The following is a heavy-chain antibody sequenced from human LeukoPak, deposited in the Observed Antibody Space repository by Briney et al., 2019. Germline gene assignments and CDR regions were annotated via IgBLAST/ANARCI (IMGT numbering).Heavy chain of an antibody. CDR3: AKDLRTAPRGIDY. D-gene: IGHD6-6*01. CDR1: GFTFSSYA. CDR2: ISAGGGST. J-gene: IGHJ4*02. V-gene: IGHV3-23*01. Sequence: GGSLRLSCAASGFTFSSYAMSWVRQAPGKGLEWVSAISAGGGSTYYADPVQGRFTISRDSSKNTLYLQMNSLRAEDTALYYCAKDLRTAPRGIDYWGQGTLVTVSS.